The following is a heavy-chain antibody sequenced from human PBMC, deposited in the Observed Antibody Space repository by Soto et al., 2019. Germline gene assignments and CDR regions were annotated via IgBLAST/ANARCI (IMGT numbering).Heavy chain of an antibody. CDR3: ARRRYCSSTSCSTASYYGMAV. CDR2: IYPGDSDT. D-gene: IGHD2-2*01. J-gene: IGHJ6*02. V-gene: IGHV5-51*01. CDR1: GYSFTSYW. Sequence: GESLKISCKGSGYSFTSYWIGWVRQMPGKGLEWMGIIYPGDSDTRYSPSFQGQVTISADKSISTAYLQWSSLEASDTAMYYCARRRYCSSTSCSTASYYGMAVWGQGTTVTVSS.